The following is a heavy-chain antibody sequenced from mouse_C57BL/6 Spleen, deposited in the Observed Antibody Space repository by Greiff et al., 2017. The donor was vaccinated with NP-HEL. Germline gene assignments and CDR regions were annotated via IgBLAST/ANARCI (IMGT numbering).Heavy chain of an antibody. V-gene: IGHV1-74*01. CDR2: IHPSDSAT. D-gene: IGHD1-1*01. CDR1: GYTFTSYW. CDR3: AIPPITTRVAWYFDV. Sequence: QVQLQQPGAELVKPGASVKVSCKASGYTFTSYWMHWVKQRPGQGLEWIGRIHPSDSATNYNQKFKGKATLTVDKSSSTAYMQLSSLTSEDSAVYYCAIPPITTRVAWYFDVWGTGTTVTVSS. J-gene: IGHJ1*03.